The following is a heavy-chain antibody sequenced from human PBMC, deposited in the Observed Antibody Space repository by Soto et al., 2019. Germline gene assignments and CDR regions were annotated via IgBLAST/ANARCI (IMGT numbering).Heavy chain of an antibody. CDR1: GGTFSSYA. J-gene: IGHJ4*02. V-gene: IGHV1-69*12. Sequence: QVQLVQSGAEVKKPGSSVKVSCKASGGTFSSYAISWVRQAPGQGLEWMGGIIPIFGTANYAQKFQGRVTIXXDXSXXTAYMELSSLRSEDTAVYYCASRSGVAGPLARLDYWGQGTLVTVSS. D-gene: IGHD6-19*01. CDR3: ASRSGVAGPLARLDY. CDR2: IIPIFGTA.